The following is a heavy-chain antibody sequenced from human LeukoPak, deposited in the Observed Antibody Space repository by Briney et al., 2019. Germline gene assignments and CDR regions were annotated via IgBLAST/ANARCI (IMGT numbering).Heavy chain of an antibody. D-gene: IGHD3-10*01. CDR3: ARDRASGMDY. J-gene: IGHJ4*02. V-gene: IGHV3-48*03. CDR2: ISSSGSTI. CDR1: GFTFSSYE. Sequence: PGGSLRLSCAASGFTFSSYEMNWVRQAPGKGLEWVSYISSSGSTIYYADSVKGRFTISRDNAKNSLYLRMNSLRAEDTAVYYCARDRASGMDYWGQGTLVTVSS.